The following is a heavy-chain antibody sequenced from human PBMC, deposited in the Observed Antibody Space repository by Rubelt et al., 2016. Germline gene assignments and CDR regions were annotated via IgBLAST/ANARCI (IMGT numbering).Heavy chain of an antibody. CDR3: ARWSNGDYGAFDI. V-gene: IGHV3-30*03. J-gene: IGHJ3*02. CDR1: GFIFSNYG. Sequence: QVQMVESGGGVVQPGRSLRLSCAASGFIFSNYGMHWVRQAPGKGLEWVALVSYDASDEYYADSVKGRFTISRDNSKNTVYLQRRRLGAEDTAVYSCARWSNGDYGAFDIWGQGTMLTVSS. CDR2: VSYDASDE. D-gene: IGHD4-17*01.